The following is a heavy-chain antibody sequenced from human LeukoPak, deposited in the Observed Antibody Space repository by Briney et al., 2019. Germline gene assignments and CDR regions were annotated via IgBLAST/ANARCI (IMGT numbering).Heavy chain of an antibody. J-gene: IGHJ6*02. V-gene: IGHV4-61*01. CDR2: IYYSGST. Sequence: SETLSLTCTVSGGSVSSGSYYWSWIRQPPGKGLEWIGYIYYSGSTNYNPSLKSRVTISVDTSKNQFSQKLSSVTAAYTAVYYCARDLGDCGGDCYSGYYYYGMDVWGQGTTVTVSS. D-gene: IGHD2-21*02. CDR3: ARDLGDCGGDCYSGYYYYGMDV. CDR1: GGSVSSGSYY.